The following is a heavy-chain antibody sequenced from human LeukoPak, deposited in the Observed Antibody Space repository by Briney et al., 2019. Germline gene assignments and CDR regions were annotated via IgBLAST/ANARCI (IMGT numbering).Heavy chain of an antibody. Sequence: GGSLRLSCAASGFTFSDDYMDWVRQAPGVGLEWVGRSRNKADRYITHYAASVKGRFTISRDDSKNSLSLQMNSLKTEDTAVYYCVRLMGGSGNYWGQGTLVTVSS. CDR2: SRNKADRYIT. CDR3: VRLMGGSGNY. J-gene: IGHJ4*02. CDR1: GFTFSDDY. V-gene: IGHV3-72*01. D-gene: IGHD3-10*01.